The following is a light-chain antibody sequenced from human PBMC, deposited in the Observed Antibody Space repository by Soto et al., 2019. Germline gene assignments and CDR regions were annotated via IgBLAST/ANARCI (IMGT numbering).Light chain of an antibody. CDR2: LGS. CDR3: KAHIQKGT. J-gene: IGKJ2*02. Sequence: DIVMTQSPLSLPVTPGEPASISCRSSQSLLHSNGYNYLDWYLQTPGQSPQLLTYLGSNRAAGVPGRFSGSGSSKYFPMKIRLVEAEDVGVYYCKAHIQKGTFGQGTKLEIK. CDR1: QSLLHSNGYNY. V-gene: IGKV2-28*01.